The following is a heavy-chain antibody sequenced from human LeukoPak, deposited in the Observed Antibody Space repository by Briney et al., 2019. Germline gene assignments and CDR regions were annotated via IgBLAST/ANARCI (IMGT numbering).Heavy chain of an antibody. V-gene: IGHV6-1*01. CDR1: GDSVSSNDAA. Sequence: SQTLSLTCAISGDSVSSNDAAWNWIRQSPSRGLEWLGRTFYRSKWYYDSAVSVKSRITINPDTSKNQFSLKLSSVTAADTAVYYCARPQSVEYSSSSGSDAFDIWGQGTMVTVSS. CDR3: ARPQSVEYSSSSGSDAFDI. CDR2: TFYRSKWYY. J-gene: IGHJ3*02. D-gene: IGHD6-6*01.